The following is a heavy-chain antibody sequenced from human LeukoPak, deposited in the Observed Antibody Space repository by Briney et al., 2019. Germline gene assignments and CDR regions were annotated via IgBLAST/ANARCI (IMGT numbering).Heavy chain of an antibody. J-gene: IGHJ5*02. CDR3: AHSTDYSSSWFWFDP. CDR1: GYTFTSYG. V-gene: IGHV1-18*01. D-gene: IGHD6-13*01. CDR2: ISAYNGNT. Sequence: ASVKVSCKASGYTFTSYGISWVRQAPGQGLEWMGWISAYNGNTNYAQKLQGRVTMTTDTSTSTAYMELRSLRSDDTAVYYCAHSTDYSSSWFWFDPWGQGTLVTVSS.